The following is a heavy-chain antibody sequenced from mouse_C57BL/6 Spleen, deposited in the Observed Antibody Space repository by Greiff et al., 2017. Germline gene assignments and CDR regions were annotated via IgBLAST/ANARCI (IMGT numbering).Heavy chain of an antibody. V-gene: IGHV10-1*01. CDR1: GFSFNTYA. Sequence: EVNLVESGGGLVQPKGSLKLSCAASGFSFNTYAMNWVRQAPGKGLEWVARIRSKSNNYATYYADSVKDRFTISRDDSESMLYRQMNNSKTEDTAMYYCVRHGGGFDYWGQGTTLTVSS. J-gene: IGHJ2*01. CDR3: VRHGGGFDY. CDR2: IRSKSNNYAT.